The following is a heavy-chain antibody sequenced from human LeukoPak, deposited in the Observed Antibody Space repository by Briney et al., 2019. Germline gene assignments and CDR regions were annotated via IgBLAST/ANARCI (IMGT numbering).Heavy chain of an antibody. CDR3: ARVGGYGRPGIDY. D-gene: IGHD5-12*01. CDR1: RGSISSYY. Sequence: PSETLSLTCTVSRGSISSYYWSWIRQSPGKGLEWIGYVSDRGGTNYNPSLKSRVTISVDTSKTKFSLKLRSVTAADTAVYYCARVGGYGRPGIDYWGQGTLVTVSS. CDR2: VSDRGGT. J-gene: IGHJ4*02. V-gene: IGHV4-59*01.